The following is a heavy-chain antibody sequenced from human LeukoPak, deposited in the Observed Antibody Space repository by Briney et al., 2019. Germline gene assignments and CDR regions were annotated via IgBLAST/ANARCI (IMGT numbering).Heavy chain of an antibody. D-gene: IGHD6-19*01. Sequence: GGSLRLSCAASGFTFSSYSMNWVRQAPGKGLEWVSSISSSSSYIYYADSVKGRFTISRDNAKNSLYLQMNSLRAEDTAVYYCARDPLRRQWLVDYYYYYMDVWGQGTLVTVSS. CDR3: ARDPLRRQWLVDYYYYYMDV. J-gene: IGHJ6*03. CDR1: GFTFSSYS. V-gene: IGHV3-21*01. CDR2: ISSSSSYI.